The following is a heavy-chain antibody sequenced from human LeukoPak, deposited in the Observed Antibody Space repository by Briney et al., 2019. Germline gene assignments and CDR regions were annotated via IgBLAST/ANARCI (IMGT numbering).Heavy chain of an antibody. CDR1: GFTFSSYS. J-gene: IGHJ4*02. D-gene: IGHD1-26*01. CDR2: ISSSSSTI. V-gene: IGHV3-48*02. CDR3: ASGSGSYRQFDY. Sequence: PGGSLRLSCAASGFTFSSYSMNWVRQAPGKGLEWVSYISSSSSTIYYADSVKGRLTISRDNAKNSLYLQMNSLRDEDTAVYYCASGSGSYRQFDYWGQGTLVTVSS.